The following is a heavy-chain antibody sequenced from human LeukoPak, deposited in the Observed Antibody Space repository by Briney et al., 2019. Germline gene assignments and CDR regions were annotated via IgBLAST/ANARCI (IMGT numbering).Heavy chain of an antibody. V-gene: IGHV4-39*01. Sequence: SETLSLTCTVSGGSISSSSYYWGWIRQPPGKGLEWIGSIYYSGSTYYNPSLKSRVTISVDTSKNQFSLKLSSVTAADTAVYYCARHQDYYDSSGYFFAFDIWGQGTMVTVSS. CDR1: GGSISSSSYY. J-gene: IGHJ3*02. CDR2: IYYSGST. CDR3: ARHQDYYDSSGYFFAFDI. D-gene: IGHD3-22*01.